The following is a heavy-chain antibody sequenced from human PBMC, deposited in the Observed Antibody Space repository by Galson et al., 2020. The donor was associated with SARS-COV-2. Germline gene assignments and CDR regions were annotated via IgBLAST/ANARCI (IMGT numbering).Heavy chain of an antibody. D-gene: IGHD3-10*01. CDR1: GGSISNNDYS. V-gene: IGHV4-30-2*01. J-gene: IGHJ4*02. CDR2: IYHTGST. CDR3: ARSYYYGGGGYYREYFDY. Sequence: SETLSLTCGISGGSISNNDYSWNWIRQEPGKGLEWLGYIYHTGSTHYNLALQSRVTISLDTSKNQFSLKLTSVTAADTAVYYCARSYYYGGGGYYREYFDYWGQGTLVTVSP.